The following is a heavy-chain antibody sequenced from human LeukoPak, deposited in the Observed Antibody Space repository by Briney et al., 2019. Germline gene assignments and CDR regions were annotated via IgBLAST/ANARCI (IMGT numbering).Heavy chain of an antibody. CDR1: GFTFSSYW. D-gene: IGHD3-16*01. V-gene: IGHV3-7*01. CDR3: ARGGVMMWDYFDY. J-gene: IGHJ4*02. CDR2: IKQDGSEK. Sequence: SGGSLRLSCAASGFTFSSYWMSWVRQAPGKGLEWVANIKQDGSEKYYVDSVKGRFTISRDNAKNSLYLQMNSLRAEDTAVYYCARGGVMMWDYFDYWGQGTLVTVSS.